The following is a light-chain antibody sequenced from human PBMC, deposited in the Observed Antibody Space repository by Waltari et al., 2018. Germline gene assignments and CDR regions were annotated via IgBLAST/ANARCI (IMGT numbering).Light chain of an antibody. Sequence: DILMIQSPSSLSAYVRDRVTITGRASQSISNCLNWYQQKPGKAPNLLIYAASSLETGVPSRFSGSGSGTDFTLTISSLQPDDFGTYYCQQSYNTPPVTFGPGTKVDIK. CDR3: QQSYNTPPVT. J-gene: IGKJ1*01. CDR1: QSISNC. V-gene: IGKV1-39*01. CDR2: AAS.